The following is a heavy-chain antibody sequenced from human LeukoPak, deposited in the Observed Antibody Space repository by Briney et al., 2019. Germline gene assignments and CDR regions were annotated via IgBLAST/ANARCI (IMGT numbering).Heavy chain of an antibody. Sequence: ASVKVSCKVSGYTLTELSMHWVRQAPGKGLEWMGGFDPEDGETIYAQKFQGRVTMTEDTSTDTAYMELSSLRSEDTAVYYCAADGGRYGDGSLALWGQGTLVTVSS. D-gene: IGHD4-17*01. CDR3: AADGGRYGDGSLAL. J-gene: IGHJ4*02. CDR1: GYTLTELS. CDR2: FDPEDGET. V-gene: IGHV1-24*01.